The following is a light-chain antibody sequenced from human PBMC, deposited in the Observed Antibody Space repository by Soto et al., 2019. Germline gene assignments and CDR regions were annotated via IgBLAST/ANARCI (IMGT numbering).Light chain of an antibody. CDR2: DAS. CDR1: QSISSS. J-gene: IGKJ2*01. V-gene: IGKV3-11*01. CDR3: QQRSTPYT. Sequence: EIVLTQSPATLSLSPGERATLSCRASQSISSSLAWYQQKPGQAPRLLINDASNRATGIPARFSGSGSGTDFTLTISSLQPEDFAVYYCQQRSTPYTFGQGTKLHIK.